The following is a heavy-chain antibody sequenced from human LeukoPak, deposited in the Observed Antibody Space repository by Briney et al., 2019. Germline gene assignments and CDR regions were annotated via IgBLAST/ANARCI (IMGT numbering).Heavy chain of an antibody. D-gene: IGHD3-22*01. CDR3: TTNSYDSSGYYYGY. CDR2: FDPEDGET. Sequence: ASVKVSCKVSGYTLTELSMHWVRQAPGKGLEWMGGFDPEDGETIYAQKFQGRVTMTEDTSTDTAYMELSSLRSEDTAVYYCTTNSYDSSGYYYGYWGQGTLVTVSS. V-gene: IGHV1-24*01. J-gene: IGHJ4*02. CDR1: GYTLTELS.